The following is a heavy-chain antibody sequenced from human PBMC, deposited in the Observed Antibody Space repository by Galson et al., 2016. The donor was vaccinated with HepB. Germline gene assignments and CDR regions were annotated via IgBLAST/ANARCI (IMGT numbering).Heavy chain of an antibody. J-gene: IGHJ1*01. Sequence: SLRLSCAASGFTFSLYGMHWVRQAPGKGLEWVAFIWYDGSYEHYAESVKGRFTITRDNSKNTLYLQMNSLRAEDTAVYYCARRYSIGGGGHSEYFHHWGQGTLVTVSS. D-gene: IGHD2-8*02. V-gene: IGHV3-33*01. CDR3: ARRYSIGGGGHSEYFHH. CDR1: GFTFSLYG. CDR2: IWYDGSYE.